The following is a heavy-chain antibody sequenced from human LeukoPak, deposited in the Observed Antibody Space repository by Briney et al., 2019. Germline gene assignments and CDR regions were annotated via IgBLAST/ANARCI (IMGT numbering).Heavy chain of an antibody. CDR1: GGSFSGYY. D-gene: IGHD5-18*01. Sequence: SETLSLTCAVYGGSFSGYYWSWIRQPPGKGLEWIGEINHSGSTNYNPSLKSRVTISVDTSKNQFSLKLNSVTAADTALYYCARGAPKEIQLWLRLRGVAFDIWGQGTMVTVSS. CDR3: ARGAPKEIQLWLRLRGVAFDI. J-gene: IGHJ3*02. CDR2: INHSGST. V-gene: IGHV4-34*01.